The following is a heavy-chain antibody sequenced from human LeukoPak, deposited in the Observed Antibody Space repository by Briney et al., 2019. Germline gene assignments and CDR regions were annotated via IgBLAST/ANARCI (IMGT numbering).Heavy chain of an antibody. Sequence: ASVKVSCKVSGYSLTKFSMHWVRQAPGKGLEWMGGFDPGDGKIIYAQKIQGRVTMTEDTSTNIVYMELSSLRSEDTALYYCAGGEWAALLDYWGQGTLVTVSS. V-gene: IGHV1-24*01. D-gene: IGHD3-10*01. CDR2: FDPGDGKI. CDR1: GYSLTKFS. CDR3: AGGEWAALLDY. J-gene: IGHJ4*02.